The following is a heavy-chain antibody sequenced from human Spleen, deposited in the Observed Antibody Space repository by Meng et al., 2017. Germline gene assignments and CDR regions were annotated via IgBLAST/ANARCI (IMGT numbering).Heavy chain of an antibody. V-gene: IGHV4-34*01. J-gene: IGHJ4*02. CDR2: INHSGRT. D-gene: IGHD4-11*01. CDR1: GGSFMHSS. Sequence: GLLMSSDALTLSCPGPGGSFMHSSWSGSRPPPGRGLEWIGEINHSGRTNYNPPLESRATISVDTSQNNLSLKLSSVTAADSAVYYCARGPTTMAHDFDYWGQGTLVTVSS. CDR3: ARGPTTMAHDFDY.